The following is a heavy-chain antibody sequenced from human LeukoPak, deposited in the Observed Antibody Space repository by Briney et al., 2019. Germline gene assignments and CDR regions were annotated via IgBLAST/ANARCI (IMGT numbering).Heavy chain of an antibody. V-gene: IGHV4-34*01. D-gene: IGHD2-2*03. J-gene: IGHJ4*02. CDR1: GGSCSGYY. CDR3: ARDGCTFDY. CDR2: INHSGST. Sequence: SSDTLSLTCAVYGGSCSGYYWSWIRQPPGKGLEWIGEINHSGSTNYNPSLKSRVTISVDTSKNQFSLKLSSVTAADTAVYYCARDGCTFDYWGQGTLVTVSS.